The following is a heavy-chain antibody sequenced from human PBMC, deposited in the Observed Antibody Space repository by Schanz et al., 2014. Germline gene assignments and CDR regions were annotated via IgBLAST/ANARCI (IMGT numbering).Heavy chain of an antibody. CDR2: ISYDGSNK. V-gene: IGHV3-30-3*01. J-gene: IGHJ6*02. CDR3: ARDFDDRRSYGSGCCWGDCMDV. Sequence: QVQLVESGGGVVQPGRSLRLSCAAYGFTLSSYAMHWVRQAPGKGLEWVAVISYDGSNKYYADSVKGRFTISRDNSKNTLYLQMNTLRAEDTSVYYCARDFDDRRSYGSGCCWGDCMDVWGQGTTVTVSS. CDR1: GFTLSSYA. D-gene: IGHD3-10*01.